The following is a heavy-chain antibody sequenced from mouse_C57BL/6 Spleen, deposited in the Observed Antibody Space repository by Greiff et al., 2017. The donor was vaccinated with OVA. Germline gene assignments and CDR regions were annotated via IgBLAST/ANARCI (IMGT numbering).Heavy chain of an antibody. J-gene: IGHJ4*01. CDR1: GYTFTGYW. V-gene: IGHV1-9*01. Sequence: QVQLQQSGAELVKPGASVKVSCKASGYTFTGYWIEWVKQRPGHGLEWIGEILPGSGSTNYNEKFKGKATFTADTSSNPAYMQLSSLTTEDSAIYYGARWGHGSSLWDYWGQGTSVTVSS. CDR3: ARWGHGSSLWDY. D-gene: IGHD1-1*01. CDR2: ILPGSGST.